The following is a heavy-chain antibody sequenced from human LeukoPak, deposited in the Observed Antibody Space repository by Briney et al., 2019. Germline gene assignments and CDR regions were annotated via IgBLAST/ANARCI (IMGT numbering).Heavy chain of an antibody. CDR2: ISGSGGST. J-gene: IGHJ6*03. Sequence: GGSLRLSCAASGFTFSSYAMSWVRQAPGKGLEWVSAISGSGGSTYCADSVKGRFTISRDNSKNTLYLQMNSLRAEDTAVYYCAKGGDYTVYYYYMDAWGKGTTVTVSS. CDR1: GFTFSSYA. D-gene: IGHD4-17*01. CDR3: AKGGDYTVYYYYMDA. V-gene: IGHV3-23*01.